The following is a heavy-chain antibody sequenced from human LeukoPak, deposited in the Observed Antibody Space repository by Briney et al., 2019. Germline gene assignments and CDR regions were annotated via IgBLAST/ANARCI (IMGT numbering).Heavy chain of an antibody. CDR2: IYTSGST. J-gene: IGHJ3*02. CDR1: GGSISSGSYY. Sequence: SETLSLTCTVSGGSISSGSYYWSWIRQPAGKGLEWIGRIYTSGSTNYNPSLKSRVTISVDTSKSQFSLKLSSVTAADTAVYYCARDRGWYHAFDIWGQGTMVTVSS. D-gene: IGHD2-15*01. V-gene: IGHV4-61*02. CDR3: ARDRGWYHAFDI.